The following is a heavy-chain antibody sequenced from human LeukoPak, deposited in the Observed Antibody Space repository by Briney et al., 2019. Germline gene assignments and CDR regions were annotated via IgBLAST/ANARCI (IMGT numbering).Heavy chain of an antibody. V-gene: IGHV3-23*01. J-gene: IGHJ4*02. CDR1: GFTFSSYA. CDR2: ISGSGGST. Sequence: QTGGSLRLSCTASGFTFSSYAMSWVRQAPGKGLEWVSAISGSGGSTYYADSVKGRFTISRDNSKNTLYLQMNSLRAEDTAVYYCAKRTTIFGTHLDYWGQGTLVTVSS. CDR3: AKRTTIFGTHLDY. D-gene: IGHD3-3*01.